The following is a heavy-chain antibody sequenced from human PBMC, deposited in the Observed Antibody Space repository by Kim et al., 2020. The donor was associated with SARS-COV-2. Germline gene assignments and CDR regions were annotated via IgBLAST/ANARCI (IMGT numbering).Heavy chain of an antibody. D-gene: IGHD4-17*01. Sequence: SETLSLTCTVSGYSISSGYYWGWIRQPPGKGLEWIGSIYHSGSTYYNPSLKSRVTISVDTSKNQFSLKLSSVTAADTAVYYCARSFTVTTLKDWGQGTLVTVSS. CDR3: ARSFTVTTLKD. CDR2: IYHSGST. CDR1: GYSISSGYY. V-gene: IGHV4-38-2*02. J-gene: IGHJ4*02.